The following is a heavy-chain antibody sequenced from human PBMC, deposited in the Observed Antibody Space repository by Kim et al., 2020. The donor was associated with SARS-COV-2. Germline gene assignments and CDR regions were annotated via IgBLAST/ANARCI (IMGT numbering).Heavy chain of an antibody. V-gene: IGHV6-1*01. J-gene: IGHJ4*02. Sequence: SETLSLTCAISGDCVSSKSAAWNWIRPSPARGLEWLGRTYYRSKWNYNYALTVKSRITINPDTSKNQFSLQLNSVTPEDTAVYYCARITGGSPDYWGQGTLVTVSS. CDR1: GDCVSSKSAA. CDR3: ARITGGSPDY. D-gene: IGHD2-8*02. CDR2: TYYRSKWNY.